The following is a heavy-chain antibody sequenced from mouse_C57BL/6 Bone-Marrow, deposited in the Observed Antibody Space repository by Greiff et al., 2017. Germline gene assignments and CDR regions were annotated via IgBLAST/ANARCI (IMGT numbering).Heavy chain of an antibody. CDR2: IDPENGDT. J-gene: IGHJ3*01. D-gene: IGHD2-1*01. CDR1: GFNIKDDY. V-gene: IGHV14-4*01. CDR3: TTDGNFSLFAY. Sequence: VQLQQSGAELVRPGASVKLSCTASGFNIKDDYMHWVKQRPEQGLEWIGWIDPENGDTEYASKFQGKATITADTSSNTAYLQLSSLTSEDTAVYYCTTDGNFSLFAYWGQGTLVTGSA.